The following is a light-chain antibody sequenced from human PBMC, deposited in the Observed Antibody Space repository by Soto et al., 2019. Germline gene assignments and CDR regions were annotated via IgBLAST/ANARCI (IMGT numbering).Light chain of an antibody. V-gene: IGKV3-20*01. CDR2: GAS. J-gene: IGKJ5*01. CDR3: QQYGSSPIT. CDR1: QSVRSSY. Sequence: EIVLTQSPGTLSLSPGERATLSCRASQSVRSSYLAWYQQKPGQAPTPLIFGASARATGIPDRFTGSGSGTDFTLTISRLEPEDFAVYYCQQYGSSPITFGQGTRLEIK.